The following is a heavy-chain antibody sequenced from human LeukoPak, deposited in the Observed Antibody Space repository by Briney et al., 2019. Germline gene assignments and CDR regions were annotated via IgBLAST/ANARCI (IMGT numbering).Heavy chain of an antibody. V-gene: IGHV4-59*12. CDR2: IYDSGST. CDR3: ARDNGYTSGWGPPFDY. Sequence: SETLSLTCTVSGGSISSYYWSWIRQPPGKGLEWIGNIYDSGSTKYNPSLKSRVTMSIDTSRNQLSLKLSSVTAADTAVYYCARDNGYTSGWGPPFDYWGQGTLVTVSS. D-gene: IGHD6-19*01. CDR1: GGSISSYY. J-gene: IGHJ4*02.